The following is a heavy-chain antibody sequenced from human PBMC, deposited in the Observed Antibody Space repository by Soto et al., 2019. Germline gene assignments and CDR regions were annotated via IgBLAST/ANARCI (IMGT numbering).Heavy chain of an antibody. CDR2: IIPIFGTA. CDR1: GGTFSSYA. CDR3: ARVRVAVACPGYYGKDV. V-gene: IGHV1-69*01. D-gene: IGHD6-19*01. Sequence: QVQLVQSGAEVKKPGSSVKVSCKASGGTFSSYAISWVRQAPGQGLEWMGGIIPIFGTANYAQKFQGRVTITADESTSTAYMELSSLSSEDTAVYYCARVRVAVACPGYYGKDVWGQGTTVTVSS. J-gene: IGHJ6*02.